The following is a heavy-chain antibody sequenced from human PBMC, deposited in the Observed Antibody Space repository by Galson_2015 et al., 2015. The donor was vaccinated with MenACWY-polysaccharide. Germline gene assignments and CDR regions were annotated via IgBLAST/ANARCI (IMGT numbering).Heavy chain of an antibody. CDR3: AKEWYTYGPIDAFDV. Sequence: SLRLSCGASGFSFHNYTMSWVRQAPGGGLEWVSGISATGDYTSGRFSISRDNSKNTLYLHMNSLRAEDTAMYYCAKEWYTYGPIDAFDVWGQGTMVTVSS. CDR2: ISATG. CDR1: GFSFHNYT. D-gene: IGHD4/OR15-4a*01. V-gene: IGHV3-23*01. J-gene: IGHJ3*01.